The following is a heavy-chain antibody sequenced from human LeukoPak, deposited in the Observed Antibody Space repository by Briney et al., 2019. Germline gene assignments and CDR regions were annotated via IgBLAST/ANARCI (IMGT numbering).Heavy chain of an antibody. D-gene: IGHD6-19*01. CDR1: GFTFSSYG. Sequence: GGSLRLSCAASGFTFSSYGIHWVRQAPGKGLEWVAFIQYDGSNKYYADSVKGRFTISRDNSKNTLYLQMNSLRPEDTAVYYCAKDLHSSGWPNWFDPWGQGTLVTVSS. V-gene: IGHV3-30*02. CDR3: AKDLHSSGWPNWFDP. CDR2: IQYDGSNK. J-gene: IGHJ5*02.